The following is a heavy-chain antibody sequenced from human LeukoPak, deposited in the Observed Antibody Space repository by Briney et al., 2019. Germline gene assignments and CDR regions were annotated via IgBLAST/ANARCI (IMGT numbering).Heavy chain of an antibody. Sequence: GGSLRLSCAASGFTFSSYEMNWVRQAPGKGLEWVSYISSSGSTIYYADSVKGRFTISRDNAKNSLYLQMNSLRAEDTAVYYCARDQQQWLVRWYYYYYMDVWGKGTTVTISS. CDR2: ISSSGSTI. CDR3: ARDQQQWLVRWYYYYYMDV. D-gene: IGHD6-19*01. CDR1: GFTFSSYE. V-gene: IGHV3-48*03. J-gene: IGHJ6*03.